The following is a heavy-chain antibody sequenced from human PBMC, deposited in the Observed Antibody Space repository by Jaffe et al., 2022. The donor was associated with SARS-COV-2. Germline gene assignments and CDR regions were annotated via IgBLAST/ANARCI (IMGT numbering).Heavy chain of an antibody. V-gene: IGHV4-61*02. Sequence: QVQLQESGPGLVKPSQTLSLTCTVSGGSISSGSYYWSWIRQPAGKGLEWIGRIYTSGSTNYNPSLKSRVTISVDTSKNQFSLKLSSVTAADTAVYYCARDGRMATIDYWGQGTLVTVSS. CDR1: GGSISSGSYY. J-gene: IGHJ4*02. CDR2: IYTSGST. D-gene: IGHD5-12*01. CDR3: ARDGRMATIDY.